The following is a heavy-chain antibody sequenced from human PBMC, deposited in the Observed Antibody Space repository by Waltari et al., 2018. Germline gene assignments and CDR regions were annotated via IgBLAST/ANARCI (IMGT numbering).Heavy chain of an antibody. CDR2: IYYSGST. V-gene: IGHV4-39*07. Sequence: QLQLQESGPGLVKPSETLSLTCTVSGGSISSSSYYWGWIRQPPGKGLEWIGSIYYSGSTYYNPSLKSRVTISVDTSKNQFSLKLSSVTAADTAVYYCAGGAAAENSRYYYYYYGMDVWGQGTTVTVSS. J-gene: IGHJ6*02. CDR1: GGSISSSSYY. D-gene: IGHD6-13*01. CDR3: AGGAAAENSRYYYYYYGMDV.